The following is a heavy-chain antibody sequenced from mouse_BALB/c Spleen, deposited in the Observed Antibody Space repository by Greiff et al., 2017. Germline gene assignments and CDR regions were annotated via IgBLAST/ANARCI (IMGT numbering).Heavy chain of an antibody. J-gene: IGHJ3*01. Sequence: VQLKESGPGLVKPSQSLSLTCTVTGYSITSDYAWNWIRQFPGNKLEWMGYISYSGSTSYNPSLKSRISITRDTSKNQFFLQLNSVTTEDTATYYCARGGGYGNYRGFAYWGQGTLVTVSA. V-gene: IGHV3-2*02. D-gene: IGHD2-1*01. CDR1: GYSITSDYA. CDR2: ISYSGST. CDR3: ARGGGYGNYRGFAY.